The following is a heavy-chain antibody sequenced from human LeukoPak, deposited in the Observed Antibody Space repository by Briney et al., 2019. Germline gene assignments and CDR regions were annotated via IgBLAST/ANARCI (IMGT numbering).Heavy chain of an antibody. CDR2: IAGSSGYI. Sequence: GGSLRLSCAASGFTFSSYTMNWVRQAPGKGLEWVSSIAGSSGYISYADSVKGRFTISRDNAKKSLYLQMTSLTAEDTAVCYCARDRGAYCGGDCYLGFDYWGRGTLVTVSS. J-gene: IGHJ4*01. D-gene: IGHD2-21*02. V-gene: IGHV3-21*01. CDR1: GFTFSSYT. CDR3: ARDRGAYCGGDCYLGFDY.